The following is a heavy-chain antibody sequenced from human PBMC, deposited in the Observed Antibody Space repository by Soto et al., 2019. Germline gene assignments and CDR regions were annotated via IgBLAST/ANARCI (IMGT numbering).Heavy chain of an antibody. CDR3: ARLFPRPGGVNAFDI. CDR2: ISYSGSA. D-gene: IGHD3-16*01. J-gene: IGHJ3*02. Sequence: QLQLQESGPGLVKPSETLSLTCTVSGGSISSSYYWGWIRQPPGKGLEWIDIISYSGSAYYSPSLKSRVTIFVDTSKNPFSLKLSSVTAADTAVYYCARLFPRPGGVNAFDIWGQGTKVTVSS. V-gene: IGHV4-39*01. CDR1: GGSISSSYY.